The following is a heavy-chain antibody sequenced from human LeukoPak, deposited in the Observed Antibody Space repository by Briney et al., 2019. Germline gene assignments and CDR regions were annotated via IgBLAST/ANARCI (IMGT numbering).Heavy chain of an antibody. Sequence: SETLSLTCTVSGGSISSYYWSWIRQPPGKGLEWIGYIYYSGSTNYNPSLKSRVAISVDTSKNQFALKLSSVTASDTAVYYCARRTVKKAIDYWGQGTLVTVSS. D-gene: IGHD4-17*01. CDR1: GGSISSYY. J-gene: IGHJ4*02. V-gene: IGHV4-59*08. CDR3: ARRTVKKAIDY. CDR2: IYYSGST.